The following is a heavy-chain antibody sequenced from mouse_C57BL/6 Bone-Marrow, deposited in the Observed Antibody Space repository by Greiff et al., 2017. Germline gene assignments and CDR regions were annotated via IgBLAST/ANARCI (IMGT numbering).Heavy chain of an antibody. CDR1: GFTFSSYG. V-gene: IGHV5-6*01. CDR3: ARQGITTVVAPYYFDY. J-gene: IGHJ2*01. D-gene: IGHD1-1*01. Sequence: EVKLLESGGDLVKPGGSLTLSCAASGFTFSSYGMSWVRQTPDKRLEWVATISSGGSYTYYPDSVKGRFIISRDNAKNTMYLQMRSLKSEDTAMYYCARQGITTVVAPYYFDYWGQGTTLTVSS. CDR2: ISSGGSYT.